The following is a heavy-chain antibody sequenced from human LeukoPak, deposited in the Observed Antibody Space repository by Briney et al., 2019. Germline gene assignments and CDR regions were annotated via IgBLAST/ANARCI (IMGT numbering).Heavy chain of an antibody. CDR1: GGSISSSNW. Sequence: SGTLSLTCAASGGSISSSNWWTWVRQPPGKGLEWIGEIYHAGNTNYNPSLKSRVTISVNKSKNQFSLKLTSVTAADTAVYYCATEAYYDSSGPHFDYWGQGTLVTVSS. V-gene: IGHV4-4*02. J-gene: IGHJ4*02. D-gene: IGHD3-22*01. CDR2: IYHAGNT. CDR3: ATEAYYDSSGPHFDY.